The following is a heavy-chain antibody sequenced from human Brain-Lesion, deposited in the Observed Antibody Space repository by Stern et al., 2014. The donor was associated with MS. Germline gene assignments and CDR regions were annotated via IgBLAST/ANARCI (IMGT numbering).Heavy chain of an antibody. CDR2: IYYSGNT. D-gene: IGHD2-15*01. Sequence: QLVQSGPGLVKPSETLSLTCTVAGGSVSSTSYAWAWIRQPPGKGLEWIGTIYYSGNTYYSPSLKSRLTISLDPSKNRFSLQLRSVTAADTAVYYCAGEEDIRYCSGGSCTGNWFDPWGQGTLVTVSS. CDR3: AGEEDIRYCSGGSCTGNWFDP. J-gene: IGHJ5*02. CDR1: GGSVSSTSYA. V-gene: IGHV4-39*02.